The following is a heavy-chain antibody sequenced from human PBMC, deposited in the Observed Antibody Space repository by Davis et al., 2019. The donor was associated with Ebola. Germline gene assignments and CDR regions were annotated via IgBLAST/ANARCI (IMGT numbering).Heavy chain of an antibody. D-gene: IGHD3-22*01. J-gene: IGHJ5*02. CDR2: ISSDSETI. CDR3: TRRYYDTSGYPFDL. Sequence: LSLTCAASGFTFRRYTMNWVRQAAGKGLEWVSSISSDSETIVYADSVKGRFTITRDNAKTALYLQMDTLRAEDTAVYYCTRRYYDTSGYPFDLWGQGTLVTVSS. CDR1: GFTFRRYT. V-gene: IGHV3-21*01.